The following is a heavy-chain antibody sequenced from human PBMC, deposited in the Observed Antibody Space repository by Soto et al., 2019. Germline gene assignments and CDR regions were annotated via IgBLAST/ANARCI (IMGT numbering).Heavy chain of an antibody. V-gene: IGHV4-59*01. CDR1: GGSISSYY. CDR2: IYYSGST. CDR3: ARDKITMVRGVIPTRPYYYYMDV. Sequence: TCTVSGGSISSYYWSWIRQPPGKGLEWIGYIYYSGSTNYNPSLKSRVTISVDTSKNQFSLKLSSVTAADTAVYYCARDKITMVRGVIPTRPYYYYMDVWGKGTTVTVSS. D-gene: IGHD3-10*01. J-gene: IGHJ6*03.